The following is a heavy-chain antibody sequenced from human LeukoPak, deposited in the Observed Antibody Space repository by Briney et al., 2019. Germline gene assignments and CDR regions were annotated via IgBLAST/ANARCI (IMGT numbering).Heavy chain of an antibody. CDR2: ISGSGGST. J-gene: IGHJ5*02. CDR3: AKDQGGLWFGELSRNWFDP. V-gene: IGHV3-23*01. Sequence: PGGSLRLSCAAPGFTFSSYAMSWVRQAPGKGLEWVSAISGSGGSTYYADSVKGRFTISRDNSKNTLYLQMNSLRAEDTAVYYCAKDQGGLWFGELSRNWFDPWGQGTLVTVSS. CDR1: GFTFSSYA. D-gene: IGHD3-10*01.